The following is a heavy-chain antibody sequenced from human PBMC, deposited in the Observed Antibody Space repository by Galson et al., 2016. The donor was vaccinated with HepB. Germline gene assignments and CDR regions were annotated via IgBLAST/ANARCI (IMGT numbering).Heavy chain of an antibody. J-gene: IGHJ4*02. CDR2: ISSYTGTT. D-gene: IGHD2-2*01. CDR1: GFTSSNYA. Sequence: SLRLSCAASGFTSSNYAMSWVRQAPGKGLEWVSVISSYTGTTDYADSVKGRFTISRDNSKNALFLQMNSLRAEDTAIYYCAKDGAICGSCTSTSCSSYSDYWGQGTLVTVSS. V-gene: IGHV3-23*01. CDR3: AKDGAICGSCTSTSCSSYSDY.